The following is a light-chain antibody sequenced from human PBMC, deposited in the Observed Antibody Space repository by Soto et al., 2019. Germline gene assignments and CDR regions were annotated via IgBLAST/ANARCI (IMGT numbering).Light chain of an antibody. Sequence: QSVLTQPPSVSGAPGQRVTISCTGSSSNIGAGYDVHWYQQLPGTAPKLLIYGNSNRPSGVPDRFSGSKSGTSASLAITGLQAEDEADYYCQSYDSSLSGSGVFGGGTQGDRP. V-gene: IGLV1-40*01. CDR1: SSNIGAGYD. CDR2: GNS. CDR3: QSYDSSLSGSGV. J-gene: IGLJ2*01.